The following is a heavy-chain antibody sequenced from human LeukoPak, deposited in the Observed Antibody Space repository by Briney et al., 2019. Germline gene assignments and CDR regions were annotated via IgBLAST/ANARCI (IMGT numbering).Heavy chain of an antibody. J-gene: IGHJ4*02. V-gene: IGHV3-23*01. CDR3: AKPDYGDYDFDY. D-gene: IGHD4-17*01. Sequence: GGSLRLSCVASGFTFSSYAMSWVRQAPGKGLEWVSAISGSGGSTYYADSVKGRFTISRDNSKNTLYLQMNSLRAEDTAVYYCAKPDYGDYDFDYWGQGTLVTVSS. CDR1: GFTFSSYA. CDR2: ISGSGGST.